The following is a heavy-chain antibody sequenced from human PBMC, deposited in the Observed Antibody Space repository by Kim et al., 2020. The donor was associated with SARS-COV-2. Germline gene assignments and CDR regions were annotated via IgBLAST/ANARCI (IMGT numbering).Heavy chain of an antibody. V-gene: IGHV3-23*03. J-gene: IGHJ4*02. D-gene: IGHD2-15*01. CDR1: GFTFSNYA. Sequence: GGSLRHSCAASGFTFSNYAMTWVRQAPGKGLEWVSLIYSGSSSTYYADSVKGRFTISRDNSKNTLFLQMNSLRAEDTAVYYCAKSPRDCRGSCYPKYLDYWGQGTLVTVSS. CDR2: IYSGSSST. CDR3: AKSPRDCRGSCYPKYLDY.